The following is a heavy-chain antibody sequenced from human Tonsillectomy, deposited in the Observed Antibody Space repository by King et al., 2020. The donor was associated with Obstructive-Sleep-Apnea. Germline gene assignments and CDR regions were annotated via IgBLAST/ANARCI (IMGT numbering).Heavy chain of an antibody. D-gene: IGHD2-21*02. CDR1: GFTFSSYG. V-gene: IGHV3-30*03. CDR2: ISYDGSNK. J-gene: IGHJ4*02. CDR3: AGGDSNYFDY. Sequence: VQLVESGGGVVQPGRSLRLSCAASGFTFSSYGMHWVRQAPGKGREWVAVISYDGSNKYYADSVKGRFTISRDNSKNTLYLQMNSLRAEDTAVYYCAGGDSNYFDYWGQGTLVTVSS.